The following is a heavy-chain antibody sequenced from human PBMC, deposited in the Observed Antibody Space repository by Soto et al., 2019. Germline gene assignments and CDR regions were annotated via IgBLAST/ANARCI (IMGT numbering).Heavy chain of an antibody. V-gene: IGHV3-23*01. CDR2: ISGSGGST. CDR3: AKDRFPQLWYSEVDY. Sequence: GGSLRLSCAASGFTFSSYAMSWVRQAPGKGLEWVSAISGSGGSTYYADSVKGRFTISRDNSKNTLYLQMNSLRAEDTAVYYCAKDRFPQLWYSEVDYWGPGTLVTVSS. J-gene: IGHJ4*02. D-gene: IGHD5-18*01. CDR1: GFTFSSYA.